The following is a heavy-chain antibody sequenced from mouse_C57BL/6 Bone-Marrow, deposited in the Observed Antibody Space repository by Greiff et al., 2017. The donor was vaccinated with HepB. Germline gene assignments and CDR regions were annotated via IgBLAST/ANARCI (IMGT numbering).Heavy chain of an antibody. CDR3: AREGSTVVATGYFDV. Sequence: EVHLVESEGGLVQPGSSMKLSCTASGFTFSDYYMAWVRQVPEKGLEWVANINYDGSSTYYLDSLKSRFIISRDNAKNILYLQMSSLKSEDTATYYCAREGSTVVATGYFDVWGTGTTVTVSS. CDR1: GFTFSDYY. J-gene: IGHJ1*03. V-gene: IGHV5-16*01. CDR2: INYDGSST. D-gene: IGHD1-1*01.